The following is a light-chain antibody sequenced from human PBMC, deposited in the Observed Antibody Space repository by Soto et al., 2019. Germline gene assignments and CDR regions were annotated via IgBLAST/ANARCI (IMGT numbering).Light chain of an antibody. V-gene: IGKV3-11*01. Sequence: EIVLTQSPATLYLSPGERATLSCRASQSVSSYLAWYQRKPGQAPRLLIYDASNRATGIPARFRGRGSGTDFALTISSLESADFAVYYCQQRRNSPPLTFGGGTKVEIK. CDR1: QSVSSY. J-gene: IGKJ4*02. CDR2: DAS. CDR3: QQRRNSPPLT.